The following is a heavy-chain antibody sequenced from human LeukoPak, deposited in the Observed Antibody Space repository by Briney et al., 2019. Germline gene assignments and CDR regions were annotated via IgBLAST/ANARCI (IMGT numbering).Heavy chain of an antibody. CDR2: ISWNSGSI. CDR3: AKDKRWLQFYYFDY. Sequence: GGSLRLSCAASGFTFDDYAMRWVRQAPGKGLEWVSGISWNSGSIVYADSVKGRFTISRDNAKNSLYLQMNSLRAEDTAVYYSAKDKRWLQFYYFDYWGQGTLVTVSS. CDR1: GFTFDDYA. J-gene: IGHJ4*02. D-gene: IGHD5-12*01. V-gene: IGHV3-9*01.